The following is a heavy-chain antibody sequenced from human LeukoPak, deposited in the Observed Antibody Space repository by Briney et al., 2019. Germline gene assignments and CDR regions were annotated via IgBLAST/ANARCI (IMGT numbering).Heavy chain of an antibody. D-gene: IGHD3-22*01. V-gene: IGHV4-39*01. J-gene: IGHJ4*02. Sequence: SETLSLTCTVSGGSISSSSYYWGWIRQPPGKGLEWIGSIYYSGSTYYNPSLKSRVTISADTSKNQFSLKLSSVTAADTAVYYCARQDGIRPSYYYDSSGCHFDYWGQGTLVTVSS. CDR2: IYYSGST. CDR3: ARQDGIRPSYYYDSSGCHFDY. CDR1: GGSISSSSYY.